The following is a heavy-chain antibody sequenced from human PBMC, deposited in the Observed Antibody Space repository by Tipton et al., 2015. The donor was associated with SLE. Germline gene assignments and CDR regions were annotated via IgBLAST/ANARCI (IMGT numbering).Heavy chain of an antibody. CDR3: ARALAVSYYYGMDV. J-gene: IGHJ6*02. CDR2: IYYSGST. Sequence: TLSLTCTVSGGSISSYYWSWIRQPPGKGLEWIGYIYYSGSTNYNPSLKSRVTISVDTSKKQFSLKLSSVTAADTAVYYCARALAVSYYYGMDVWGQGTTVTVSS. V-gene: IGHV4-59*01. CDR1: GGSISSYY. D-gene: IGHD6-19*01.